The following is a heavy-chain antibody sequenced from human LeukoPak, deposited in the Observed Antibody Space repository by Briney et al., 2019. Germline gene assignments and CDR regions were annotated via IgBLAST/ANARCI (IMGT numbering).Heavy chain of an antibody. D-gene: IGHD2-21*02. J-gene: IGHJ4*02. V-gene: IGHV1-18*04. Sequence: ASVKASCKASGYTLSSYGVNWVRQAPGQGLEWMGWISIYNGDTTYARALQGRVTMTTETSTSTVYMELRGLTYDDTAVYFCASNPRGDSWTFDYWGQGSLVTVSS. CDR3: ASNPRGDSWTFDY. CDR1: GYTLSSYG. CDR2: ISIYNGDT.